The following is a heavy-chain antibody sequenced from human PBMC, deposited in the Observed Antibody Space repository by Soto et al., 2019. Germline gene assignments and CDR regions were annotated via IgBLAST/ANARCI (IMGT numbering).Heavy chain of an antibody. CDR3: ARPPRGNWVDH. CDR1: GGSISSGDYY. J-gene: IGHJ5*02. V-gene: IGHV4-30-4*01. CDR2: IYYSGNT. Sequence: QVQLQESGPGLVKPSQTLSLICTVSGGSISSGDYYWSWIRQPPGMALEWIAYIYYSGNTYYNPSLQSRVTISVDTSNNQFSLRLSSLTAADTAVYYCARPPRGNWVDHWGQGILVTVSS.